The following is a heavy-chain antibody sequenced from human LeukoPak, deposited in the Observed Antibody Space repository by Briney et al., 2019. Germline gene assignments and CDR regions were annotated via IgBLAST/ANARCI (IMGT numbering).Heavy chain of an antibody. CDR3: AKIGRQYYGTGREWFDP. D-gene: IGHD3-3*01. CDR2: IYYRGNT. V-gene: IGHV4-39*07. J-gene: IGHJ5*02. Sequence: SETLSLTCAVSGASMNTTNYSWGWIRQPPGKGLEWIANIYYRGNTYYNPSLKSRVTISIDTPKNQFSLRLNSVTAADTAVYYCAKIGRQYYGTGREWFDPWGQGTQVTVSS. CDR1: GASMNTTNYS.